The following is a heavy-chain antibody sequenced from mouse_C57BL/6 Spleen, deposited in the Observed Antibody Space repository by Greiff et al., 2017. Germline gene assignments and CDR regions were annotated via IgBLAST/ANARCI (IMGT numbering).Heavy chain of an antibody. CDR1: GYTFTGYW. Sequence: QVQLQQSGAELMKPGASVKLSCKATGYTFTGYWIEWVKQRPGHGLEWIGEILPGNGSTNYNEKFKGKATFTADTSSNTAYMQLSSLTTEDSAIYYCARGGTTVVDAMDYWGQGTSVTVSS. D-gene: IGHD1-1*01. CDR3: ARGGTTVVDAMDY. V-gene: IGHV1-9*01. CDR2: ILPGNGST. J-gene: IGHJ4*01.